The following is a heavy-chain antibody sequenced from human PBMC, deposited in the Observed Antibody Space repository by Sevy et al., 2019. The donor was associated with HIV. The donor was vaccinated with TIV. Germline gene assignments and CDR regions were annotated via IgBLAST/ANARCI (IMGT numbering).Heavy chain of an antibody. D-gene: IGHD6-13*01. J-gene: IGHJ1*01. V-gene: IGHV4-31*03. CDR3: ARGPVAAADTGYFQH. CDR1: GGSITIAGYY. CDR2: IYYSGVT. Sequence: SETLSLTCIVSGGSITIAGYYWSWIRQHPGKGLELIGHIYYSGVTCYNPSLKSRLIISVDTSKNQFSLKLSSVTAADTAVYYCARGPVAAADTGYFQHWGQGTLVTVSS.